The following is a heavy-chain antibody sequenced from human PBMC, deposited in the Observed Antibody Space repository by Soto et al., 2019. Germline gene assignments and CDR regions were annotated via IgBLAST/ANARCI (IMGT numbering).Heavy chain of an antibody. V-gene: IGHV4-31*03. CDR2: IYYSGST. CDR3: ARAGYGSGSYFSN. J-gene: IGHJ4*02. Sequence: SETLSLTCTVSGGSISSGGYYWSWIRQHPGKGLEWIGYIYYSGSTYYNPSLKSRVTISVDTSKNQFYLNLSSVTAAATAVYYCARAGYGSGSYFSNWGQGTLVTVSS. CDR1: GGSISSGGYY. D-gene: IGHD3-10*01.